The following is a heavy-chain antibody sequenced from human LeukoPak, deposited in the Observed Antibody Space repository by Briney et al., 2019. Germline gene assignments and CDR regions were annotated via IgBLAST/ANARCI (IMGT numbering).Heavy chain of an antibody. CDR1: GLTFSSHD. CDR2: TSNDGTIK. J-gene: IGHJ4*02. CDR3: ARDPVADKPDYFDD. V-gene: IGHV3-30-3*01. D-gene: IGHD6-19*01. Sequence: PGRSLILSCEASGLTFSSHDIHWVRQAPGKGLEWVAVTSNDGTIKYYADSVEGRFTISRDNSKNTLYLQMNSLRPEDTAVYYCARDPVADKPDYFDDWGQGTLVTVSS.